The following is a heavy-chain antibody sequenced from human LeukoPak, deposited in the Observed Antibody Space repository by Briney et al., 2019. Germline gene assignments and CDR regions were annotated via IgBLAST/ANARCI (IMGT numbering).Heavy chain of an antibody. CDR3: ATLVATIQPYYYYYYMDV. Sequence: ASVKVSCKVSGYTLTELSMHWVRQAPGKGLEWMGGFDPEDGETIYAQKFQGRVTMTEDTSTDTAYMELSSLRSEDTAVYYCATLVATIQPYYYYYYMDVWGKGTPVTVSS. CDR2: FDPEDGET. J-gene: IGHJ6*03. CDR1: GYTLTELS. D-gene: IGHD5-12*01. V-gene: IGHV1-24*01.